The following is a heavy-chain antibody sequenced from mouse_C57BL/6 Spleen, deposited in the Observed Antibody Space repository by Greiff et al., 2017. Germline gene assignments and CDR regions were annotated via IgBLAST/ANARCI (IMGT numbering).Heavy chain of an antibody. Sequence: EVQLQQSGPGLVKPSQSLSLTCSVTGYSITSGYYWNWIRQFPGNKLEWMGYISYDGSNNYNPSLKNRISITRDTSKNQFFLKLNSVTTEDTATYYCARGLYYGSIDYWGQGTTLTVSS. D-gene: IGHD1-1*01. J-gene: IGHJ2*01. CDR1: GYSITSGYY. V-gene: IGHV3-6*01. CDR2: ISYDGSN. CDR3: ARGLYYGSIDY.